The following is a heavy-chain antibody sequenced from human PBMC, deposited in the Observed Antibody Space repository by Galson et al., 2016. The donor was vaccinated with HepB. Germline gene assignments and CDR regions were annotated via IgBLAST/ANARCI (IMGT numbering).Heavy chain of an antibody. J-gene: IGHJ4*02. Sequence: SLRLSCAASGFTLSRYTMNWVRQAPGKGLEWVSLISSRYIYYADSIKGRFTISRDNAKNSLFLQMNSLRAEDTAVYYFARDGIVARFDLWGQGTLVTVSS. D-gene: IGHD1-26*01. CDR1: GFTLSRYT. CDR2: ISSRYI. V-gene: IGHV3-21*01. CDR3: ARDGIVARFDL.